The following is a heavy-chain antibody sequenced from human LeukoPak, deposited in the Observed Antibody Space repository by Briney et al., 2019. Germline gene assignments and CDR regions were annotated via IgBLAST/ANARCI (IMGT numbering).Heavy chain of an antibody. V-gene: IGHV6-1*01. CDR3: AGRGGAPPNDFDY. Sequence: SQTLSLTCVISGDSVSNNGVAWNWIRQSPSRGLEWLGRTYYRSKWYNDYAVSLKSRITINPDTSKNQFSLHLNSATPEDTAVYYCAGRGGAPPNDFDYWGQGTLVTVSS. J-gene: IGHJ4*02. CDR1: GDSVSNNGVA. CDR2: TYYRSKWYN. D-gene: IGHD3-3*01.